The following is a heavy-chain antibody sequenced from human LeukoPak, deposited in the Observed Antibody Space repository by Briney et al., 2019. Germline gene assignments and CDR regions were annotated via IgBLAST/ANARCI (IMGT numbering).Heavy chain of an antibody. CDR3: ARWRNYDILTGDDAFDI. Sequence: ASVKVSCKASGGTFSSYATSWVRQAPGQGLEWMGGIIPIFGTANYAQKFQGRVTITADKSTSTAYMELSSLRSEDTAVYYCARWRNYDILTGDDAFDIWGQGTMVTVSS. CDR2: IIPIFGTA. J-gene: IGHJ3*02. D-gene: IGHD3-9*01. V-gene: IGHV1-69*06. CDR1: GGTFSSYA.